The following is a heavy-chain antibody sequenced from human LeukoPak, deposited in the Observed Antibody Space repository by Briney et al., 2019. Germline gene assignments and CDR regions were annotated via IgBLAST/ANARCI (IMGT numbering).Heavy chain of an antibody. CDR3: ARRDSALTLDY. CDR1: GFTFSSYG. V-gene: IGHV3-33*08. J-gene: IGHJ4*02. D-gene: IGHD1-14*01. Sequence: GGSLRLSCAASGFTFSSYGMHWVRQAPGKGLEWVAVILSDGSKEFYTDSVKGRFTISRDNAKNSLYLQMNSLRAEDTAVYYCARRDSALTLDYWGQGTLVTVSS. CDR2: ILSDGSKE.